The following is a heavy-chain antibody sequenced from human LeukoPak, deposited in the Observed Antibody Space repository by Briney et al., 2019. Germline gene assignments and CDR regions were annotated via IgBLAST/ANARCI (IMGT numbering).Heavy chain of an antibody. Sequence: SETLSLTCTVSGGSISSSSYYWGWIRQPPGKGLEWIGSIYYSGSTYYNPSLKSRVTISVDTSKNQFSLKLSSVTAADTAVYYCARVGTITMVRGVKAFDIWGQGTMVTVSS. CDR3: ARVGTITMVRGVKAFDI. CDR1: GGSISSSSYY. V-gene: IGHV4-39*07. CDR2: IYYSGST. D-gene: IGHD3-10*01. J-gene: IGHJ3*02.